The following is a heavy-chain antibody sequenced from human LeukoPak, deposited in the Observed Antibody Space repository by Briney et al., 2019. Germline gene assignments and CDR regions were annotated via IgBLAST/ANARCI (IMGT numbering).Heavy chain of an antibody. V-gene: IGHV4-39*07. J-gene: IGHJ4*02. CDR2: IYYSGST. Sequence: SETLSLTCTVSGGSISSSSYYWGWIRQPPGKGLEWIGSIYYSGSTYYNPSLKSRVTISVDTSKNQFSLKLSSVTAADTAVYYCARDQRGWLRGGNFDYWGQGTLVTVSS. CDR1: GGSISSSSYY. CDR3: ARDQRGWLRGGNFDY. D-gene: IGHD5-24*01.